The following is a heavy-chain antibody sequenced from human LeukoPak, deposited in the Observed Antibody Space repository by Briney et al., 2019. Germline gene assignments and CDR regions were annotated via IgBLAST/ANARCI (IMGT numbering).Heavy chain of an antibody. V-gene: IGHV5-51*01. D-gene: IGHD2-2*01. CDR3: ARRVVVPAATPGDYYYYMDV. Sequence: GESLKISCKGSGYSFTSYWIGWVRQMPGKGLEWMGIIYPGDSDTRYSPSFQGQVTISADKSISTAYLQWSSLKASDTAMYYRARRVVVPAATPGDYYYYMDVWGKGTTVTVSS. CDR2: IYPGDSDT. CDR1: GYSFTSYW. J-gene: IGHJ6*03.